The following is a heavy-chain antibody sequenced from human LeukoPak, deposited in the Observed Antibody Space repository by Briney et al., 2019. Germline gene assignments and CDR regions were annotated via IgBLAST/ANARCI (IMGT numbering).Heavy chain of an antibody. V-gene: IGHV5-51*01. CDR2: IYTSDSDT. D-gene: IGHD2-15*01. CDR3: ARQLGRYCSGGSCSSIDS. Sequence: GESLKISCKGSGYTFKNYWIGWVRQMPGKGLEYMGIIYTSDSDTKYSPSFQGQVTISADKSISTAYLQWNSLKASDTAMYYCARQLGRYCSGGSCSSIDSWGQGTLVTVSS. J-gene: IGHJ5*01. CDR1: GYTFKNYW.